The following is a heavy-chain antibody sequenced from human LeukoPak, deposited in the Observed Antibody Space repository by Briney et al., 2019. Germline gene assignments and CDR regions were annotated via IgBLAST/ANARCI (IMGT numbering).Heavy chain of an antibody. CDR3: ARVLTYYDFWSGYYSSPQGNWFDP. CDR2: ISADNGNT. J-gene: IGHJ5*02. Sequence: ASVKVSCKASGYTFTSYGISWVRQAPGQGLEWMGWISADNGNTNYAQKLQGRVTMTTDTPTSTAYIEQRRLRSDDTAVYYCARVLTYYDFWSGYYSSPQGNWFDPWGQGTLVTVSS. V-gene: IGHV1-18*01. CDR1: GYTFTSYG. D-gene: IGHD3-3*01.